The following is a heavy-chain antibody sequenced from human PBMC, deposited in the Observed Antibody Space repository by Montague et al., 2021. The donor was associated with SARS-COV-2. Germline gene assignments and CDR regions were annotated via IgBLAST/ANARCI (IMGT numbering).Heavy chain of an antibody. CDR3: ARPSYYDILTGNGGLEY. J-gene: IGHJ4*02. D-gene: IGHD3-9*01. Sequence: SLRLSCAASGFKFSDYWMIWIRQAPGKGLEWVAVISYVGSNQYYADSVKGRFTISRDNSKNTLYLQMSSLRAEDTAVYYCARPSYYDILTGNGGLEYWGQGTLVTVSS. V-gene: IGHV3-30*03. CDR2: ISYVGSNQ. CDR1: GFKFSDYW.